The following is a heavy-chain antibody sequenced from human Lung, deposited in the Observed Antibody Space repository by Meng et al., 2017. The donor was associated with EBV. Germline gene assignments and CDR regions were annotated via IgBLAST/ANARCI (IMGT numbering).Heavy chain of an antibody. V-gene: IGHV1-69*06. CDR3: ASLTEYSSGSTS. CDR2: ITPIFGTT. Sequence: QLQLVQSGAEVKKXXSSMKVSCKATGGTFSDYTISWVRQAPGQGLEWMAGITPIFGTTNYAQNFQDRVTISADTSTTTLSMELISLRSDDTAVYYCASLTEYSSGSTSWGQGTLGTVSS. CDR1: GGTFSDYT. D-gene: IGHD6-19*01. J-gene: IGHJ5*02.